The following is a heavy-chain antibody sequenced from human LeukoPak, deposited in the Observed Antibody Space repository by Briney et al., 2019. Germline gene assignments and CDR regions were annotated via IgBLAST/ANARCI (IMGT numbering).Heavy chain of an antibody. J-gene: IGHJ6*02. D-gene: IGHD5-24*01. CDR1: GGTFSSYA. CDR2: IIPIFGTA. V-gene: IGHV1-69*01. CDR3: ARDAKEMATVPDYGMDV. Sequence: ASVKVSCKASGGTFSSYAISWVRQAPGQGLEWMGGIIPIFGTANYAQKFQGRVTITADESTSTAYMELSSLRSEDTAVYYCARDAKEMATVPDYGMDVWGQGTTVTGSS.